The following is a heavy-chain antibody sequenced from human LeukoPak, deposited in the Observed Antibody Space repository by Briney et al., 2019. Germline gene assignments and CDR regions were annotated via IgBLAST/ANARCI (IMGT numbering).Heavy chain of an antibody. CDR1: GYTFTGYY. Sequence: ASVKVSCKASGYTFTGYYMHWVRQAPGQGLEWMGWINPNSGGTNYAQKFQGRVTMTRDTSISTAYMELSRLRSDDTAVYYCARNAAMATSFFDYWGQGTLVTVSS. D-gene: IGHD5-18*01. CDR2: INPNSGGT. V-gene: IGHV1-2*02. CDR3: ARNAAMATSFFDY. J-gene: IGHJ4*02.